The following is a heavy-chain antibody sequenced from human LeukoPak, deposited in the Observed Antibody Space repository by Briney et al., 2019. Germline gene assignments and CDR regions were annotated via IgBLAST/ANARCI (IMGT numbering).Heavy chain of an antibody. V-gene: IGHV1-46*03. J-gene: IGHJ5*02. CDR2: INPSGGST. Sequence: ASVKVSCKASGYTFTSYYMHWVRQAPGQGLEWMGIINPSGGSTSYAQKFQGRVTMTRDTSTSTVYMELSSLRSEDTAVYYCARAMDGKGSSWYLKYIWFDPWGQGTLVTVSS. CDR3: ARAMDGKGSSWYLKYIWFDP. CDR1: GYTFTSYY. D-gene: IGHD6-13*01.